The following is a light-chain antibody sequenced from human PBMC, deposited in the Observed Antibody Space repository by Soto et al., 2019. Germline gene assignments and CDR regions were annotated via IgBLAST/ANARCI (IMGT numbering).Light chain of an antibody. CDR2: EVT. J-gene: IGLJ1*01. Sequence: QSVLTQPASVSGSPGQSIAISSNGTSGDVGGYDYVSWYQQHPDKAPKLMIYEVTKRPSWVSNRFSGSRSGNTASLTISGLQPEDEADYYCSSHTSGSTRVFGSGTKVTVL. V-gene: IGLV2-14*01. CDR1: SGDVGGYDY. CDR3: SSHTSGSTRV.